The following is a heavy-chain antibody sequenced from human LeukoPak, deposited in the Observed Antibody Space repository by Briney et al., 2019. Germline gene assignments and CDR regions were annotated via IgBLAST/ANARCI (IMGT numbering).Heavy chain of an antibody. CDR3: AKDSGP. CDR2: IPYDGSNK. Sequence: PGGSLRLSCAASGFTFSSYGMHWVRQAPGKGLEWVAVIPYDGSNKYYADSVKGRFTISRDNSKNTLYLQMNSLRAEDTAVYYCAKDSGPWGQGTLVTVSS. J-gene: IGHJ5*02. CDR1: GFTFSSYG. V-gene: IGHV3-30*18.